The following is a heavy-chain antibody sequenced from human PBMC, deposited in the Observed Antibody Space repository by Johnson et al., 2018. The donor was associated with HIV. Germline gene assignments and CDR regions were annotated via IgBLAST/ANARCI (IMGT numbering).Heavy chain of an antibody. V-gene: IGHV3-66*03. CDR1: GFSVSINY. Sequence: VQLVESGGGLIQPGGSLRLSCAVSGFSVSINYITWVRQAPGKGLEWVSGITWNGGTTGYADSVKGRFTVSRDSSKTTLFLQMNRLRAEDTAVYFCAKVHIAARWSDAFDIWGQGTMVTVSS. J-gene: IGHJ3*02. D-gene: IGHD6-6*01. CDR3: AKVHIAARWSDAFDI. CDR2: TWNGGTT.